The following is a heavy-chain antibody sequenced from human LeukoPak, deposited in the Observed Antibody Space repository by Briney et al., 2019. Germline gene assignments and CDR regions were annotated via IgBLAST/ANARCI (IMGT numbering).Heavy chain of an antibody. CDR3: ARKVNYDYVWGSYRYIDY. D-gene: IGHD3-16*02. CDR2: MNPNSGNT. V-gene: IGHV1-8*01. J-gene: IGHJ4*02. CDR1: GYTFTSYD. Sequence: ASVKVSCKASGYTFTSYDINWVRQATGQGLEWMGWMNPNSGNTGYAQKFQGRVTMTRNTSISTAYMELSSLRSEGTAVYYCARKVNYDYVWGSYRYIDYWGQGTLVTVSS.